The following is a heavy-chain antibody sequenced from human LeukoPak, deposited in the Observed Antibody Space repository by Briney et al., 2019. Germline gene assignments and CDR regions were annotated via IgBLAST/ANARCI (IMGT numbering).Heavy chain of an antibody. J-gene: IGHJ3*01. D-gene: IGHD2-2*01. CDR2: IYYSGNT. CDR3: ARDSPGYCSSTSCSPV. CDR1: GDSISSSGYY. V-gene: IGHV4-39*07. Sequence: SETLSLTCTVSGDSISSSGYYWGWIRQPPGKGLEWIGSIYYSGNTFYNPSLKSRVTISVDTSKNQFSLKLSSVTAADTAVYYCARDSPGYCSSTSCSPVWGQGTMVTVSS.